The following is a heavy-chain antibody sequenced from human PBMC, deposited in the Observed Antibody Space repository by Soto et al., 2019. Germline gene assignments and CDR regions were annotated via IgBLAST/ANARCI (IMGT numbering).Heavy chain of an antibody. J-gene: IGHJ4*02. D-gene: IGHD3-10*02. CDR2: INSDGTST. V-gene: IGHV3-74*01. CDR3: ARVRSLSGGDLDY. CDR1: GFTFSSYW. Sequence: PGGSLRLSCAASGFTFSSYWMHWVRQAPGKGLVWVSRINSDGTSTSYADSVKGRFTISRDNAKNTLYLQMNSLRAEDTAVYYCARVRSLSGGDLDYWGQGTLVTVSS.